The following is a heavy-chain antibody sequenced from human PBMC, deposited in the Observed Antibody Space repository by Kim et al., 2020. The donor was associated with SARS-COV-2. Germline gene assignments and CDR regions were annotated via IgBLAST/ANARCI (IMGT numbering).Heavy chain of an antibody. CDR3: AKRLDY. CDR2: RGSGGST. Sequence: RGSGGSTYYADTVKGRFTISRDNSKNTLYLHMNSLRAEDTAVYYCAKRLDYWGQGTLVTVSS. J-gene: IGHJ4*02. V-gene: IGHV3-23*01.